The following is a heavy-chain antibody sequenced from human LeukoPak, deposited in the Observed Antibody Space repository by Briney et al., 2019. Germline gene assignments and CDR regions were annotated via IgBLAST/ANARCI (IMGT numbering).Heavy chain of an antibody. D-gene: IGHD6-6*01. J-gene: IGHJ6*03. V-gene: IGHV4-39*07. CDR3: ARDWGVEGRPGYMDV. CDR2: IFYSGST. Sequence: SETLSLTCTVSGGSISTSNYYWGWIRQPPGTGLEWIGNIFYSGSTYYSPSLKSRVTILVDTSKNQFSLKLSSVTAADTAVYFCARDWGVEGRPGYMDVWGKGTTVTVSS. CDR1: GGSISTSNYY.